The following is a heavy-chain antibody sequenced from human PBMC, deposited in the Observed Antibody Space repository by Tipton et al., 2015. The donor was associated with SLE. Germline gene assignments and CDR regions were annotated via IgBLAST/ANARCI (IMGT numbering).Heavy chain of an antibody. V-gene: IGHV4-59*01. CDR2: VHYSGTT. CDR3: AREWADDAFDI. Sequence: TLSLTCTVSRGSITSYYWSWIRQPPGKGLEWIAYVHYSGTTNYNPSLRSRVTISVDTSKNQFSLKLTSVTAADTAVYFCAREWADDAFDIWGRGTRVTVSS. J-gene: IGHJ3*02. CDR1: RGSITSYY.